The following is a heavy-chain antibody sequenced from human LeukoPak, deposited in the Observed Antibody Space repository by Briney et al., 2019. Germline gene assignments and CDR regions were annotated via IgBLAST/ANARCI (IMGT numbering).Heavy chain of an antibody. J-gene: IGHJ4*02. V-gene: IGHV4-30-4*01. CDR1: GGSISSGDYY. CDR3: ARGFVVVPAADGSFDY. Sequence: SETLSLTCTVSGGSISSGDYYWSWIRQPPGKGLEWIGYIYYSGSTYYNPSLKSRVTTSVDTSKNQFSLKLSSVTAADTAVYYCARGFVVVPAADGSFDYWGQGTLVTVSS. D-gene: IGHD2-2*01. CDR2: IYYSGST.